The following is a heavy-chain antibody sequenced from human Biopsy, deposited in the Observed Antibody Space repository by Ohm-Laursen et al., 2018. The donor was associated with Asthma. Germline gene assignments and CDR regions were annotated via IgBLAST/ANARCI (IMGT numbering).Heavy chain of an antibody. CDR1: ALSVRDYY. D-gene: IGHD3-3*01. CDR2: SDHRGST. Sequence: PSQTLSLTCSISALSVRDYYWTWVRQPLGKGLEWIGESDHRGSTNINPTLKSRVTISKDTSAFNFSLKVRSVTATDTAIYYCAGGPEWSGLDVWGQGTTVTVSS. J-gene: IGHJ6*02. CDR3: AGGPEWSGLDV. V-gene: IGHV4-34*01.